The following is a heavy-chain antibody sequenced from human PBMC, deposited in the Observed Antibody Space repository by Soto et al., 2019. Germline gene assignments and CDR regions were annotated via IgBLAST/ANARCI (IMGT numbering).Heavy chain of an antibody. V-gene: IGHV3-23*01. J-gene: IGHJ1*01. CDR2: TSGSGDKT. D-gene: IGHD2-8*01. Sequence: EVQLLQSGGGLAQPGTSLRLSCAASGFTFKYYALTGFRRAPGKGLEWVSTTSGSGDKTDYADSVKGRFRVSRDNSKDTLYLQMDSLRADDTALYYCARESKWYGGQYFQDWGQGTLVTVSS. CDR1: GFTFKYYA. CDR3: ARESKWYGGQYFQD.